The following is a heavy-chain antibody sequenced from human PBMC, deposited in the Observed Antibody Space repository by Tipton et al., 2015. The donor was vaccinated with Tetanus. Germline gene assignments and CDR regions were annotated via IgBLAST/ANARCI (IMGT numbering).Heavy chain of an antibody. CDR3: ARANNDFPKKGPFDS. J-gene: IGHJ4*02. V-gene: IGHV4-39*07. CDR2: VHYSRTT. D-gene: IGHD3-3*01. Sequence: TLSLTCSVSGYSIIVSHHSWAWIRQSPGKGLDWIGSVHYSRTTHYSPSFKSRVTISEETSKNQVSLKLTSVTAADTAVYYCARANNDFPKKGPFDSWGQGSLVIVSS. CDR1: GYSIIVSHHS.